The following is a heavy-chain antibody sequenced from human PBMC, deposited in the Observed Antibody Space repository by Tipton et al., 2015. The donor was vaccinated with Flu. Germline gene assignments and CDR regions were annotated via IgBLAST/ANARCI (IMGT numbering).Heavy chain of an antibody. V-gene: IGHV3-7*01. D-gene: IGHD2-8*01. J-gene: IGHJ4*02. CDR1: GFTFGGFW. CDR3: ARGRSMGV. CDR2: INEDGSDK. Sequence: SLRLSCAASGFTFGGFWMTWVRQAPVKGLEWVASINEDGSDKYYVDSVKGRFTISRDNARNSLFLQMNSLRAEDTTVYYCARGRSMGVWGQGTLVTVSS.